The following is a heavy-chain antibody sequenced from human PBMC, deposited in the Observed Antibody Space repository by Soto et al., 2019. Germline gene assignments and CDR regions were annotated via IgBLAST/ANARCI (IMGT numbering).Heavy chain of an antibody. V-gene: IGHV1-18*01. CDR3: ARDVAYYYDSSGYYYFDY. J-gene: IGHJ4*02. D-gene: IGHD3-22*01. Sequence: ASVKVSCKASGYTFTSYGISWVRQAPGQGLEWMGWISAYNGNTNYAQKLQGRVTMTTDTSTSTAYMELRSLRSDDTAVYYCARDVAYYYDSSGYYYFDYWGQGTLVTV. CDR2: ISAYNGNT. CDR1: GYTFTSYG.